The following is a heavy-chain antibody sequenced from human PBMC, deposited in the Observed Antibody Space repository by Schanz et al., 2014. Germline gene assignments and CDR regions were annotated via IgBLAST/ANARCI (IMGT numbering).Heavy chain of an antibody. CDR1: GFTFSSYA. Sequence: EVQLLESGGGLVQPGGSLRLSCAASGFTFSSYAMSWVRQAPGKGLEWLSALSGSGGSTYYADSVKGRFTISRDNSKNTLYLQMNSLRAEDTAVYCCAKQIHDDIVTVTRNWGQGTLVTISS. CDR3: AKQIHDDIVTVTRN. D-gene: IGHD3-9*01. V-gene: IGHV3-23*01. J-gene: IGHJ1*01. CDR2: LSGSGGST.